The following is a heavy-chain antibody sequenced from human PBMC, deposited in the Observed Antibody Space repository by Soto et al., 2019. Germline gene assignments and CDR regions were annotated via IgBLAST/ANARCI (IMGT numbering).Heavy chain of an antibody. V-gene: IGHV3-13*05. CDR2: IGTAGDP. CDR3: ARATYYGMDV. J-gene: IGHJ6*02. CDR1: GFTFSSYD. Sequence: EVQLVESGGGLVQPGGSLRLSCAASGFTFSSYDMHWVRQATGKGLEWVSAIGTAGDPYYPGSVKGRFTISRENAKNSLDLQIDRLSAGDTAVYYCARATYYGMDVWGQGTTVTVSS.